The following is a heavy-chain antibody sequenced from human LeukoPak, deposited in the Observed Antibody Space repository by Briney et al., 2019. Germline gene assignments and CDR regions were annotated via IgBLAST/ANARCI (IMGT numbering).Heavy chain of an antibody. CDR2: INSDGSST. J-gene: IGHJ4*02. CDR3: RRDRSIASDY. CDR1: GFTSSSYW. D-gene: IGHD6-6*01. Sequence: GRSLRLSCAASGFTSSSYWMHSVRRAPGKGLLCVSRINSDGSSTSSAASVKGRFTISRDSPRSTLHLKRNILRPEDTAGYYCRRDRSIASDYWGQGALVTVSS. V-gene: IGHV3-74*01.